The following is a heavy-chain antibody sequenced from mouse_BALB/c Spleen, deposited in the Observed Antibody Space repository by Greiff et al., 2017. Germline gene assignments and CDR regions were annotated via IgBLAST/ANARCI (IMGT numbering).Heavy chain of an antibody. CDR3: ASPYGAWFAY. V-gene: IGHV3-2*02. CDR1: GYSITSDYA. J-gene: IGHJ3*01. CDR2: ISYSGST. D-gene: IGHD1-1*01. Sequence: EVQLKESGPGLVKPSQSLSLTCTVTGYSITSDYAWNWIRQFPGNKLEWMGYISYSGSTSYNPSLKSRISITRDTSKNQFFLQLNSVTTEDTATYYCASPYGAWFAYWGQGTLVTVSA.